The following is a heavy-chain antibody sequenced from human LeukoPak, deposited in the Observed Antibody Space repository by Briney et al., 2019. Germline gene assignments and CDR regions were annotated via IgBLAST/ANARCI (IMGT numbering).Heavy chain of an antibody. CDR3: AKDHLPGIVVADRDY. CDR1: GFTFSRYG. CDR2: ISGSGGTT. J-gene: IGHJ4*02. D-gene: IGHD6-19*01. Sequence: GGSLRLSCAASGFTFSRYGMSWVRQAPGKGLEWVSAISGSGGTTYYTDSVKGRFTISRDNSKNTLYLQINSLRAEDTAIYYCAKDHLPGIVVADRDYWGQGTLVTVSS. V-gene: IGHV3-23*01.